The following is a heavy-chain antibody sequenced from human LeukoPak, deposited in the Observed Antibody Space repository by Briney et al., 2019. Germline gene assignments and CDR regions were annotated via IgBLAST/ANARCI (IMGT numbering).Heavy chain of an antibody. Sequence: PGGSLRLSCAASGFTFSSYAMHWVRQAPGKGLEWVAVISYDGSNKYYADSVKGRFTISRDNSKNTLYLQMNSLRAEDTAMYYCARDVVYDSSGYYVWYFDLWGRGTLVTVSS. J-gene: IGHJ2*01. CDR1: GFTFSSYA. V-gene: IGHV3-30*04. CDR2: ISYDGSNK. CDR3: ARDVVYDSSGYYVWYFDL. D-gene: IGHD3-22*01.